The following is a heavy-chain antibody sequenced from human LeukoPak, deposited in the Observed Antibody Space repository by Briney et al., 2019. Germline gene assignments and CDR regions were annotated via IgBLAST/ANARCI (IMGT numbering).Heavy chain of an antibody. CDR2: IIPIFGTA. CDR3: ASSNPCSGGSCYWNDY. D-gene: IGHD2-15*01. V-gene: IGHV1-69*05. J-gene: IGHJ4*02. CDR1: GGTFSSYA. Sequence: ASVKVPCKASGGTFSSYAISWVRQAPGQGLEWMGGIIPIFGTANYAQKFQGRVTMTTDESTSTAYMELSSLRSEDTAVYYCASSNPCSGGSCYWNDYWGQGTLVTVSS.